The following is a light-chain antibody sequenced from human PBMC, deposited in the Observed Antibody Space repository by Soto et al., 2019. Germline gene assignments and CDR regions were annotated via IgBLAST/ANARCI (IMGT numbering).Light chain of an antibody. CDR1: SSDIGAYNS. CDR2: EVS. Sequence: QSALTQPASVSGSHGQSITISCTGTSSDIGAYNSVSWYQQYPGRAPKLMIYEVSNRPSGVSARFSASKSGNTASLTISGLQAEDEADYYCNSRGGSRPYYVFGTGTKVTVL. V-gene: IGLV2-14*01. CDR3: NSRGGSRPYYV. J-gene: IGLJ1*01.